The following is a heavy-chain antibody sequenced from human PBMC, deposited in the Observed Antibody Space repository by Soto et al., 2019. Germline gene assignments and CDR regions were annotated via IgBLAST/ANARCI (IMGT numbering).Heavy chain of an antibody. CDR2: IIPIFGTA. V-gene: IGHV1-69*01. J-gene: IGHJ4*02. Sequence: QVQLVQSGAEVKKPGSSVKVSCKASGGTFSSYAISWVRQAPGQGLEWMGGIIPIFGTANYAQKFQGRVTITADESTSTAYMELSSLRSEDTAVYYCARDLSDYCDFPPYYFDYCGQGTLVTVSS. CDR1: GGTFSSYA. D-gene: IGHD4-17*01. CDR3: ARDLSDYCDFPPYYFDY.